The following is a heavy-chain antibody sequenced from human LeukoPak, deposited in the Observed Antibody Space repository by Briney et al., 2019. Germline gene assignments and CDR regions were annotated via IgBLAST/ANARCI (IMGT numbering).Heavy chain of an antibody. CDR2: ISHRGDQS. CDR3: ARTYGSGWYDPLTR. Sequence: RAGGSLRLSCAASGFTFSNFVMHWVRQPPGKGLEWVAIISHRGDQSDYTHSVKGRFTISRDNSKNTLSLEMTTLRGEDTAVYYCARTYGSGWYDPLTRWGQGTLVTVSS. D-gene: IGHD6-19*01. V-gene: IGHV3-30-3*01. J-gene: IGHJ4*02. CDR1: GFTFSNFV.